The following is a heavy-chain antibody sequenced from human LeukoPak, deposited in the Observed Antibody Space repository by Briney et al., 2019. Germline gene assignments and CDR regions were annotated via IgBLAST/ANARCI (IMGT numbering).Heavy chain of an antibody. V-gene: IGHV5-51*01. Sequence: GEAPKIFSKGSGYSFISNWIGWVCQMPREGLEWEGIIHPCDSDTRYSPSFQGQVTISADKSISTAYLQWSSLKASDTAMYYCARSPSLDNWFDPWGQGTLVTVSS. CDR2: IHPCDSDT. D-gene: IGHD6-6*01. CDR1: GYSFISNW. CDR3: ARSPSLDNWFDP. J-gene: IGHJ5*02.